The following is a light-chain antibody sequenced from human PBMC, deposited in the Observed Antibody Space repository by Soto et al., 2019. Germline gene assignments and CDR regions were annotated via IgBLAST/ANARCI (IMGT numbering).Light chain of an antibody. CDR3: MQGTHLPRT. CDR2: KVC. J-gene: IGKJ1*01. CDR1: QSIVHSNGNTY. Sequence: DVVMTQSPVSLPVTLGQPASISCRSSQSIVHSNGNTYLNWFQQRPGQSPRRLLYKVCIRDSGVPGSISGRESHTDFTLKISSVEADDVGVYYCMQGTHLPRTFGQGTKVEIK. V-gene: IGKV2-30*02.